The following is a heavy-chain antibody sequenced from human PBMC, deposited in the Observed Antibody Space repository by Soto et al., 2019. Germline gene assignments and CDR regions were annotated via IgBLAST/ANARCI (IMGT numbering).Heavy chain of an antibody. D-gene: IGHD1-20*01. CDR3: ARDQTGITTTGGGRIDH. Sequence: QVPLVESGGGVVQPGRSLRLSCAASGFTFSTHAMHWVRQAPGKGLECVAIVSFDGSNKYYADSVKGRFTISRDKSKNTLYLQMSGLTPEDTAVYYCARDQTGITTTGGGRIDHWGQGTLVTVSS. CDR2: VSFDGSNK. V-gene: IGHV3-30-3*01. J-gene: IGHJ4*02. CDR1: GFTFSTHA.